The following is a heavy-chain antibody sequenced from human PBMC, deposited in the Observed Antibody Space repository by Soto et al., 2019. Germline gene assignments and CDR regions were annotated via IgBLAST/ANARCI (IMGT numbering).Heavy chain of an antibody. D-gene: IGHD2-15*01. J-gene: IGHJ5*02. V-gene: IGHV4-61*03. CDR1: GGSVSSGSYY. CDR2: IYYSGST. CDR3: ARVPSEGWYGNWFDP. Sequence: QVQLQESGPGLVKPSETLSLTCTVSGGSVSSGSYYWSWIRQPPGKGLEWIGYIYYSGSTNYNPSLKSRVTISVDPSKNHFSLKLSSVTAADTAVYYCARVPSEGWYGNWFDPGGQGTLVTVSS.